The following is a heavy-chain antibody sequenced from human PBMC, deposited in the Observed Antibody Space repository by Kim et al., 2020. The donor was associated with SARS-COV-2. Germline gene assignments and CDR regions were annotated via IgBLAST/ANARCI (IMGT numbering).Heavy chain of an antibody. CDR1: GFSFSTSA. Sequence: GGSLRLSCAASGFSFSTSAMSWVRQAPGQGLELVASLRQDGSQTSYGDSVRGRFTISSDNAKNSLYLQMNSLTGEDTAVYYCSRCCGLDYWGQGAQVTVSS. V-gene: IGHV3-7*03. CDR3: SRCCGLDY. J-gene: IGHJ4*02. CDR2: LRQDGSQT. D-gene: IGHD6-25*01.